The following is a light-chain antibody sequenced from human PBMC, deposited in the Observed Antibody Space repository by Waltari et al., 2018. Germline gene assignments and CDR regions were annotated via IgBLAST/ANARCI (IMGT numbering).Light chain of an antibody. CDR1: HDISNS. Sequence: DIQMTQSPSSLSASVGARVNILCRASHDISNSLAWYQQKPGKAPKLLLYSTSKWESGVPSRFSGSGSGTDYTLTITSLQPEDFASYYCQQYYDSPLTTFGGGTKVEI. V-gene: IGKV1-NL1*01. J-gene: IGKJ4*01. CDR3: QQYYDSPLTT. CDR2: STS.